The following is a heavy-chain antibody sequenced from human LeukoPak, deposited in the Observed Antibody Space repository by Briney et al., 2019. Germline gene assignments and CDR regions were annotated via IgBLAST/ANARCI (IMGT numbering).Heavy chain of an antibody. J-gene: IGHJ4*02. CDR3: ARDQGSYDY. CDR1: GFTFSSYW. Sequence: GGTPRLSCAASGFTFSSYWMSWVGQARGKGLEGVANIKRDGSEKYYVDSVKGRFTISRDNAKNSLSLQMNSLRAEDTAVYYCARDQGSYDYWGQGTLVTVSS. D-gene: IGHD1-26*01. CDR2: IKRDGSEK. V-gene: IGHV3-7*05.